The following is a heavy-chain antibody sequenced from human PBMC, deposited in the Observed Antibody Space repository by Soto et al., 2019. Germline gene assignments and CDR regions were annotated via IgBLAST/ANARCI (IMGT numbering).Heavy chain of an antibody. CDR3: ARGRDCSSTSCYTLSGYYGMDV. Sequence: QVQLVQSGAEVKKPGSSVKVSCKASGGTFSTYAINWVRQAPGQGLEWMGGIIPIFGTANYAHKFQGRVTITADKSTSTAYMELNSLRAEDTAVYYCARGRDCSSTSCYTLSGYYGMDVWGQGTTVTVSS. CDR2: IIPIFGTA. J-gene: IGHJ6*02. V-gene: IGHV1-69*06. D-gene: IGHD2-2*02. CDR1: GGTFSTYA.